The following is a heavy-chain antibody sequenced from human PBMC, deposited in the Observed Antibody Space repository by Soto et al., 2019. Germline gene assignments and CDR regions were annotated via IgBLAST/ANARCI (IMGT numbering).Heavy chain of an antibody. CDR3: ARHPRDDYNYGGSGIFDY. J-gene: IGHJ4*02. CDR1: GGSISSRTFW. V-gene: IGHV4-39*01. CDR2: LYYSGSS. Sequence: QLQLQESGPGLVKPSETLSLTCSVSGGSISSRTFWWAWIRQPPGKGLEWIGDLYYSGSSYSSPSLKSRVTLSVDTSKNQLSLKLNSVTAADTAVYYCARHPRDDYNYGGSGIFDYWGQGTLVTVSS. D-gene: IGHD4-4*01.